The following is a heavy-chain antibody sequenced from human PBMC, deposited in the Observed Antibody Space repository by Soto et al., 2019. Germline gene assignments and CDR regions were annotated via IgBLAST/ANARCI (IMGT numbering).Heavy chain of an antibody. J-gene: IGHJ6*02. CDR2: VIPLFGTT. D-gene: IGHD1-26*01. CDR1: GGTFSNYA. CDR3: AREAIVAGATTGMDV. V-gene: IGHV1-69*05. Sequence: SVKVSCKASGGTFSNYATNWVRQAPGQGLEWLGGVIPLFGTTNYAQKFQGRVTMTTDTSTSTVYMELSRLRSDDTAVYYCAREAIVAGATTGMDVWGQGTTVTVSS.